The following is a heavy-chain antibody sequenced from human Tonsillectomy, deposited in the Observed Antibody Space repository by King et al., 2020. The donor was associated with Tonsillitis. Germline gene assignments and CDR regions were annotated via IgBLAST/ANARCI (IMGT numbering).Heavy chain of an antibody. J-gene: IGHJ4*02. D-gene: IGHD3-16*01. Sequence: VQLVESGGGLVQPGGSLRLSCVASGFTFSNYAMSWVRQAPGKGLEWVSGISGSGFSTKVADSVRGRHTISRDNSRNTVYLEMSNLRPEDTAIYYCAKGLGGASLTNLNLDYWGQGTLVTVSS. V-gene: IGHV3-23*04. CDR3: AKGLGGASLTNLNLDY. CDR1: GFTFSNYA. CDR2: ISGSGFST.